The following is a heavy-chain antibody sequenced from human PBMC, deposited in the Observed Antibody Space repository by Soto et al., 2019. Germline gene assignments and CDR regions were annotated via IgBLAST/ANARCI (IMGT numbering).Heavy chain of an antibody. D-gene: IGHD3-3*01. CDR1: GYTFTSYD. J-gene: IGHJ6*03. CDR2: MNPNSGNT. Sequence: ASVKVSCKASGYTFTSYDINWVRQATGQGLEWMGWMNPNSGNTGYAQKFQGRVTMTRNTSISTAYMELSSLGSEDTAVYYCARGPRITIFGVVTSPYYYYYMDVWGKGTTVTVSS. CDR3: ARGPRITIFGVVTSPYYYYYMDV. V-gene: IGHV1-8*01.